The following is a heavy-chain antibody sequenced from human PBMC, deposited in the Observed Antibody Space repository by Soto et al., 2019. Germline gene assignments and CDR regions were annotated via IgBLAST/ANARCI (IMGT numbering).Heavy chain of an antibody. D-gene: IGHD2-2*01. J-gene: IGHJ6*02. CDR3: AKAYCNSDNCRKRVTPDYYYYYGMDV. CDR1: GFTFSTYA. V-gene: IGHV3-23*01. CDR2: ISGSDYTT. Sequence: GGSLRLSCAASGFTFSTYAMSWVRLAPGKGQEWVSHISGSDYTTAYADSVKGRFTISRDNSKNTLSLQMNSLRAGDTAAYYCAKAYCNSDNCRKRVTPDYYYYYGMDVWGQGTTVTVSS.